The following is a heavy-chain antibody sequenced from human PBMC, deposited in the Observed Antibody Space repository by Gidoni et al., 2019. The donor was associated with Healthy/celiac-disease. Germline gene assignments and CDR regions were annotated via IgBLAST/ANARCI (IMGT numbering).Heavy chain of an antibody. CDR3: ANGRDYCSSTSCLYYFDY. V-gene: IGHV3-30*18. Sequence: QVQLVESWGGVVQPGRSLRLACAASAFTFSRYVMHWVRQAPGKGLGWVAVISYDGSNKYYADSVKGRFTISRDNSKNTLYLQMNSLRAEDTAVYYCANGRDYCSSTSCLYYFDYWGQGTLVTVSS. D-gene: IGHD2-2*01. J-gene: IGHJ4*02. CDR1: AFTFSRYV. CDR2: ISYDGSNK.